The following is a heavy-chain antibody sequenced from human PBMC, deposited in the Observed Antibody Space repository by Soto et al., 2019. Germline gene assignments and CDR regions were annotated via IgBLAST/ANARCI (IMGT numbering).Heavy chain of an antibody. CDR1: GGSISSGGYY. D-gene: IGHD4-17*01. Sequence: QVQLQESGPGLVKPSQTLSLTCTVSGGSISSGGYYWSWIRQHPGKGLEWIGYIYYSESTYYTPSLKSRVTLSVDTSKNPFSLRLSSVTAADAAVYYCARDLMGTGDYALGYWGQGTLVTVSS. J-gene: IGHJ4*02. V-gene: IGHV4-31*03. CDR2: IYYSEST. CDR3: ARDLMGTGDYALGY.